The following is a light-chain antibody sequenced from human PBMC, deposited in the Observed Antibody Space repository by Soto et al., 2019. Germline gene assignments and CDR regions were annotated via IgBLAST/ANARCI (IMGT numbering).Light chain of an antibody. CDR3: QQANSFPFT. CDR1: QAISGW. Sequence: DLPMTQSPSSVSASVGDRVTITCRASQAISGWLAWYQQKPGKAPNLLIYAASHLHSGVPSRFSGSGSGTDFTLTISSLQPEDFAIYFCQQANSFPFTFGPGTKVHMK. V-gene: IGKV1-12*01. CDR2: AAS. J-gene: IGKJ3*01.